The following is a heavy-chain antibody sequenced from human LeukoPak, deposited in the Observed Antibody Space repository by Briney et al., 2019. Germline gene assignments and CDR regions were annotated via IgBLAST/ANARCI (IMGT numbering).Heavy chain of an antibody. CDR2: INHSGST. CDR3: ASGALWFGELLSWFDP. V-gene: IGHV4-34*01. J-gene: IGHJ5*02. D-gene: IGHD3-10*01. CDR1: GGSFSGYY. Sequence: SETLSLTCAVYGGSFSGYYWSWIRQPPGKELEWIGEINHSGSTNYNPSLKSRVTISVDTSKNQFSLKLSSVTAADTAVYYCASGALWFGELLSWFDPWGQGTLVTVSS.